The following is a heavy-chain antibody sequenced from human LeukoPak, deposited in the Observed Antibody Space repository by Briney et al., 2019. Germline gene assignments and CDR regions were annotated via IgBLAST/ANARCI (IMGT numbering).Heavy chain of an antibody. V-gene: IGHV3-64*02. CDR1: GFTFSDYA. CDR2: ISYNGNGK. D-gene: IGHD1-1*01. CDR3: ATTRYLGAFDI. Sequence: GGSLRLSCAASGFTFSDYAMHWVRQAPGKELKYVSAISYNGNGKHYADSVKGRFTISRDNSQSTLNLQMDNLRAEDTAVYYCATTRYLGAFDIWGQGTMVTVSS. J-gene: IGHJ3*02.